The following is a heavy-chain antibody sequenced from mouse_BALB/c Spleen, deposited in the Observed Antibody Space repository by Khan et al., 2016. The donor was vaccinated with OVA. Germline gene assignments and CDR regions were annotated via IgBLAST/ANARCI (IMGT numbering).Heavy chain of an antibody. D-gene: IGHD2-14*01. CDR1: GYTFTTYT. V-gene: IGHV1-4*01. Sequence: QVQLQQSGAELARPGASVKMSCKASGYTFTTYTIHWVKQRPGQGLEWIGYIIPSNDYTNYNQKFKDRATLTADKASTTAYMHRISLTSEDSAVYYCVREGAYYRSDGWFAYWCQGTLVTVSA. J-gene: IGHJ3*01. CDR2: IIPSNDYT. CDR3: VREGAYYRSDGWFAY.